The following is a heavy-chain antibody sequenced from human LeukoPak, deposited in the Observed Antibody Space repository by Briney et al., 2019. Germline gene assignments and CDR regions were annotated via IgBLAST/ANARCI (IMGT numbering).Heavy chain of an antibody. Sequence: GGSLRLSCAASGFTFSSYAMSWVRQAPGKGLEWVSAISGSGGSTYYADSVKGRFTISRDNSKNTLYLQMNSLRAEDTAVYYCAKDRQSRDYYDSSGYQIWGQGTMVTVSS. J-gene: IGHJ3*02. D-gene: IGHD3-22*01. V-gene: IGHV3-23*01. CDR1: GFTFSSYA. CDR3: AKDRQSRDYYDSSGYQI. CDR2: ISGSGGST.